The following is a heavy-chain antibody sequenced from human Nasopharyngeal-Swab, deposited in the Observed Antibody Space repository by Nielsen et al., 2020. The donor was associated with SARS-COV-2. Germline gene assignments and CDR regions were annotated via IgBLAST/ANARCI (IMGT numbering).Heavy chain of an antibody. CDR2: INPSGGST. J-gene: IGHJ6*02. V-gene: IGHV1-46*01. Sequence: ASVKVSCKASGGTFSSYAISWVRQAPGQGLEWMGIINPSGGSTSYAQKFQGRVTMTRDTSTSTVYMELSSLRSEDTAVYYCARDMSWDGTSRSVYYGMDVWGQGTTVTVSS. CDR3: ARDMSWDGTSRSVYYGMDV. CDR1: GGTFSSYA. D-gene: IGHD2-2*01.